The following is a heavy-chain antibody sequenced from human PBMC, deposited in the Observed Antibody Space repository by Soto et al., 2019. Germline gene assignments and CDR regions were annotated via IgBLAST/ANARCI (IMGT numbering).Heavy chain of an antibody. CDR2: IYYNGNT. J-gene: IGHJ4*02. Sequence: PSETLSLTCTVSGGSISRGDYYWSWIRQLPGKDLEWIAYIYYNGNTYYTPSLKRRATISLDTSRNQFFLNLNSVTAADTAGYYFARHVGSIHGPGHPHFFDYWGQGTPVTVSS. CDR3: ARHVGSIHGPGHPHFFDY. V-gene: IGHV4-31*03. D-gene: IGHD3-10*01. CDR1: GGSISRGDYY.